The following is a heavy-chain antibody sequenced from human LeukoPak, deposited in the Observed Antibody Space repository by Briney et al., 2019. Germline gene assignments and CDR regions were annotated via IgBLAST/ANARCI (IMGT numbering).Heavy chain of an antibody. CDR3: ASRTPIAVAGTVDY. D-gene: IGHD6-19*01. V-gene: IGHV1-69*13. Sequence: SVKVSRKASGGTFSSYAISWVRQAPGQGLEWMGGTIPIFGTANYAQKFQGRVTITADESTSTAYMELSSLRSEDTAVYYCASRTPIAVAGTVDYWGQGTLVTVSS. CDR1: GGTFSSYA. J-gene: IGHJ4*02. CDR2: TIPIFGTA.